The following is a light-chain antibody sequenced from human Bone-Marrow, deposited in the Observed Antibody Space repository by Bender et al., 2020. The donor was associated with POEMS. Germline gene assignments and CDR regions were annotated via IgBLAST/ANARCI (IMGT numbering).Light chain of an antibody. CDR3: SSYTSSSTLVV. CDR1: KLGDKY. J-gene: IGLJ2*01. CDR2: QNN. V-gene: IGLV3-1*01. Sequence: SYELTQPPSLSVSPGQTASISCSGDKLGDKYACWYQQKPGQSPVLVIYQNNNRPSGVPERFSGSKSGTAASPAINGLRSEDEADYYCSSYTSSSTLVVFGGGTKLTVL.